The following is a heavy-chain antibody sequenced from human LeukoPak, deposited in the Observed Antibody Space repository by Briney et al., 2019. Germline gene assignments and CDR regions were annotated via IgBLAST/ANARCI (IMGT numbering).Heavy chain of an antibody. J-gene: IGHJ4*02. CDR2: IYSSGST. CDR1: GGSMRNYY. Sequence: SETLSLTCTVSGGSMRNYYWSWIRQPPGKGLEWIGYIYSSGSTSYNPSLKSRVTISVDTSKKQISLKLSSVSAADTAVYYCATALSVAGSFYFDYWGQGTLVTVSS. CDR3: ATALSVAGSFYFDY. V-gene: IGHV4-59*01. D-gene: IGHD6-19*01.